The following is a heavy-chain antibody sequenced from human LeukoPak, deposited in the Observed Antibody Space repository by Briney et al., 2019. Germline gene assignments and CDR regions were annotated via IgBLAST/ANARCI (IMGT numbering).Heavy chain of an antibody. V-gene: IGHV4-34*01. J-gene: IGHJ5*02. CDR1: GGSFSGYY. Sequence: PSETLSLTCAVYGGSFSGYYWSWIRQPPGKGLEWIGEINHSGSTNYNPSLKSRVTISVDMSKNQFSLKLSSVTAADTAVYYCARRGESANWFDPWGQGTLVTVSS. CDR2: INHSGST. CDR3: ARRGESANWFDP.